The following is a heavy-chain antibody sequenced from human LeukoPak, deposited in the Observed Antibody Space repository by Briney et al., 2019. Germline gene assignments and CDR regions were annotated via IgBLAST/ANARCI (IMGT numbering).Heavy chain of an antibody. CDR2: INHSGST. Sequence: SETLSLTCAVYGGSFSGYYWSWIRQPPGKGLEWIGEINHSGSTNYNPSLKSRVTISVDTSKNQFSLKLSSVTAADTAVYYCATPLNDYGDRLFDIWGQGTMVTVSS. V-gene: IGHV4-34*01. CDR1: GGSFSGYY. CDR3: ATPLNDYGDRLFDI. D-gene: IGHD4-17*01. J-gene: IGHJ3*02.